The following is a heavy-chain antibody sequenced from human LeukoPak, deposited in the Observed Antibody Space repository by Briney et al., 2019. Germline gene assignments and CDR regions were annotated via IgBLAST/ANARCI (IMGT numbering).Heavy chain of an antibody. Sequence: GGSLRLSCAASGFTFSNFWMSWVRQAPGKGLEWVTNIKQDGSEKYYVDSVEGRFTISRDNAKNSLYLQMNSLRAEDTAVYYCARDVGAVDYWGQGTLVTVSS. J-gene: IGHJ4*02. CDR2: IKQDGSEK. CDR1: GFTFSNFW. D-gene: IGHD1-26*01. V-gene: IGHV3-7*01. CDR3: ARDVGAVDY.